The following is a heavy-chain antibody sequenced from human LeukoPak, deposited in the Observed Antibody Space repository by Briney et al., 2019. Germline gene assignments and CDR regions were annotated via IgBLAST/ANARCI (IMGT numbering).Heavy chain of an antibody. CDR2: INPYGSQT. CDR1: GLIFSGSW. V-gene: IGHV3-7*01. J-gene: IGHJ4*02. CDR3: ARADSGSYYGYFDY. D-gene: IGHD1-26*01. Sequence: GGSLRLSCAASGLIFSGSWMNWVRQAPGKGLEWVANINPYGSQTDYVDSVKGRFTISRDNAKNSVFLQMNSLRAEDTAVYYCARADSGSYYGYFDYWGQGTLVTVSS.